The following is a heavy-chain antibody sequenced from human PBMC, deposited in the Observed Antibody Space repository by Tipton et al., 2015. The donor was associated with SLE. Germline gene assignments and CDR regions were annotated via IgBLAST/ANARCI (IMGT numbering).Heavy chain of an antibody. CDR2: IYYSGST. D-gene: IGHD3-22*01. V-gene: IGHV4-59*01. J-gene: IGHJ4*02. CDR1: GGSISSYY. Sequence: TLSLTCTVSGGSISSYYWSWIRQPPGKGLEWIGYIYYSGSTNYNPSLKSRVTISVDTSKNQFSLKLSSVTAADTAVYYCARYYYDSSGSYYFDYWGQGTLVTVSS. CDR3: ARYYYDSSGSYYFDY.